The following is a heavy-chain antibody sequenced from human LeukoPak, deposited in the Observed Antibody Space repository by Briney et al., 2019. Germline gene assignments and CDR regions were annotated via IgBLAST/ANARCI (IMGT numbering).Heavy chain of an antibody. CDR2: IKQDGSEK. D-gene: IGHD6-6*01. CDR1: GFTFSSYS. Sequence: PGGSLRLSCAASGFTFSSYSMNWVRQAPGKGLEWEANIKQDGSEKYYADSVKGRFTISRDNAKNSLYLQMNSLRAEDTAVYYCARSIAARRMPDYWGQGTLVTVSS. J-gene: IGHJ4*02. V-gene: IGHV3-7*01. CDR3: ARSIAARRMPDY.